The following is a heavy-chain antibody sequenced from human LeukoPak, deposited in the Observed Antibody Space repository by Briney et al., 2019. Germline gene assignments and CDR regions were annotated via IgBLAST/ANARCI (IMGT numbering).Heavy chain of an antibody. CDR1: GGSISSYY. V-gene: IGHV4-59*01. CDR2: IYHSGST. D-gene: IGHD3-10*01. CDR3: ARGKYYYGSGRYYPFDY. J-gene: IGHJ4*02. Sequence: SETLSLTCTVSGGSISSYYWSWIWQPPGKGLEWIGYIYHSGSTNYNPSLKSRVTISVDTSKNQFSLKLSSVTAADTAVYYCARGKYYYGSGRYYPFDYWGQGTLVTVSS.